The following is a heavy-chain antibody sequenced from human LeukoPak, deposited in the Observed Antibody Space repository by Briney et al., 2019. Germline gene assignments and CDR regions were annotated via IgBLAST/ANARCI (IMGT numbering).Heavy chain of an antibody. Sequence: SQTLSLTCTVSGGSISSGGYYWGWIRQPPGKGLEWIGSIYYSGSTFYNPSLKSRVTISVDTSKNQFSLKLSSVTAADTAVYYCARPQETGDVGGAFDIWGRGTVVTVSS. J-gene: IGHJ3*02. CDR2: IYYSGST. CDR1: GGSISSGGYY. D-gene: IGHD2-21*02. V-gene: IGHV4-39*01. CDR3: ARPQETGDVGGAFDI.